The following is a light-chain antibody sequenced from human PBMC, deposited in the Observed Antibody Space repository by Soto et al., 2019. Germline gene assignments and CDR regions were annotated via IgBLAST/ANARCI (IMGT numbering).Light chain of an antibody. CDR1: QSVTSN. V-gene: IGKV3-15*01. CDR2: GAS. CDR3: QQYNIWLT. J-gene: IGKJ4*01. Sequence: EIVMTQSPATLSVSPGERATLSCRASQSVTSNLAWYQQKPGQAPRLLIYGASTRATGIPARFSGSGSGTEFTLTISSLQSEDFPVYYCQQYNIWLTFGGGTKVEIK.